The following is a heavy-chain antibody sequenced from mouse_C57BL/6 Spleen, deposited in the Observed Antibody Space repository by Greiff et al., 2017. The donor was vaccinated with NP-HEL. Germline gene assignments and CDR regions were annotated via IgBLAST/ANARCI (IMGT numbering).Heavy chain of an antibody. J-gene: IGHJ3*01. D-gene: IGHD3-3*01. CDR1: GYSFTSYY. CDR3: ESEGRRDWFAY. V-gene: IGHV1-66*01. CDR2: IYPGSGNT. Sequence: QVQLQQSGPELVKPGASVKISCKASGYSFTSYYINWVKQRPGQGLEWIGWIYPGSGNTKYNEKFKGKATLTEDTSSSTAYMQLSSLTSEDSAVEDCESEGRRDWFAYWGQGTLVTVSA.